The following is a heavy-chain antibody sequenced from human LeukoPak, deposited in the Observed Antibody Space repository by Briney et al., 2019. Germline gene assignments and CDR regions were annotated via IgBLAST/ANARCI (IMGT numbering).Heavy chain of an antibody. Sequence: ASVKVSCNASGYTFTTYGISWVRQAPGQGLEWMGWISAYNGNTNYAQKLQGRVTMTTDTSTSTAYMELRSLRSDDTAVYCCASCGYFDCLNCFDPWGQGTLVTVSS. J-gene: IGHJ5*02. CDR1: GYTFTTYG. CDR3: ASCGYFDCLNCFDP. V-gene: IGHV1-18*01. D-gene: IGHD3-9*01. CDR2: ISAYNGNT.